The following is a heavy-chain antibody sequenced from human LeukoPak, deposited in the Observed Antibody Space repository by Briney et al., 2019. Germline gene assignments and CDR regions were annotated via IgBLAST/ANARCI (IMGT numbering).Heavy chain of an antibody. Sequence: PSETLSLTCTVSGGSISSYYWSWIRQPAGKGLEWIGRIYTSGSTNYNPSLKSRVTMSVDTSKNQFSLKLSSVTAADTAVYYCARVHGNCGGDCSNWFDPWGQGTLVTVSS. J-gene: IGHJ5*02. CDR1: GGSISSYY. V-gene: IGHV4-4*07. CDR3: ARVHGNCGGDCSNWFDP. CDR2: IYTSGST. D-gene: IGHD2-21*01.